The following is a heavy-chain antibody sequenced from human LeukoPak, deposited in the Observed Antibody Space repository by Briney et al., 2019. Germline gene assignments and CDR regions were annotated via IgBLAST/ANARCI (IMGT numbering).Heavy chain of an antibody. Sequence: GGSLRLSCAASGFTLSIYDMHWVRQATGKGLEWVSAIGTDGDTFYPGSVKGRFTISRDNAENSLYLQMNSLRAEDTAVYYCARIGVDAFDIWGQGTMVTVSS. CDR2: IGTDGDT. CDR1: GFTLSIYD. V-gene: IGHV3-13*01. CDR3: ARIGVDAFDI. J-gene: IGHJ3*02.